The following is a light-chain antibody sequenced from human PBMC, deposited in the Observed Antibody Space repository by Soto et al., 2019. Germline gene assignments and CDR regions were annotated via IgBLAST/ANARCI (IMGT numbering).Light chain of an antibody. J-gene: IGKJ1*01. CDR1: QSVRSN. Sequence: EIVMTQSPGTLSVSPGEGDTLSCRASQSVRSNLAWYQQKPGQAPRLLIFGSFTRAPGVPSGFSGSGSGTEFTLTISSLQSEDFALYYCQQYDIWPWTFGQGTKVDI. CDR2: GSF. V-gene: IGKV3-15*01. CDR3: QQYDIWPWT.